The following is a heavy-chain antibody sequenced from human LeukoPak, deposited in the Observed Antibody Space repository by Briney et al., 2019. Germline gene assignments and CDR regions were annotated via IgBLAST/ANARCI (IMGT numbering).Heavy chain of an antibody. CDR2: IYYSGST. CDR1: GGSISSYY. Sequence: SETLSLTCTVSGGSISSYYWSWIRQPPGKGLEWIGYIYYSGSTNYNPSLKSRVTISVDTSKNQFSLKLSSVTAADTAVYYCVTTRMVRGVIGTWFDPWGQGTLVTVSS. J-gene: IGHJ5*02. CDR3: VTTRMVRGVIGTWFDP. D-gene: IGHD3-10*01. V-gene: IGHV4-59*01.